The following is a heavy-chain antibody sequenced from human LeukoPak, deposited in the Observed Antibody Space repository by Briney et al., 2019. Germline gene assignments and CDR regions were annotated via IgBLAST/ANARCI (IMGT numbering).Heavy chain of an antibody. CDR2: IEDKGDKK. D-gene: IGHD3-10*01. CDR1: GFTFPNDW. V-gene: IGHV3-7*01. CDR3: ACQSGGGWHYFDY. J-gene: IGHJ4*02. Sequence: PGGSLRLSCAAPGFTFPNDWMAWARQAPGKGLEWVASIEDKGDKKNYEVSGKGRFAISRDNAKKPLYPQMNSLRGEDTAVHCCACQSGGGWHYFDYWGPGTLVTVSS.